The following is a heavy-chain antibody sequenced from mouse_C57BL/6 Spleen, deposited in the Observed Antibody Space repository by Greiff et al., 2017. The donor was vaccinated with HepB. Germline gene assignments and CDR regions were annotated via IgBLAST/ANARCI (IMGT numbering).Heavy chain of an antibody. CDR1: GYSITSGYY. CDR3: ARGITTVGFDY. Sequence: EVHLVESGPGLVKPSQSLSLTCSVTGYSITSGYYWNWIRQFPGNKLEWMGYISYDGSNNYNPSLKNRISITRDTSKNQFFLKLNSVTTEDTATYYCARGITTVGFDYWGQGTTLTVSS. V-gene: IGHV3-6*01. CDR2: ISYDGSN. J-gene: IGHJ2*01. D-gene: IGHD1-1*01.